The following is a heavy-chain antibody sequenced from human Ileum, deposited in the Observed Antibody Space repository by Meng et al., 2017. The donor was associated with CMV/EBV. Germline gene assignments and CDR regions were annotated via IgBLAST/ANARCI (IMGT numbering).Heavy chain of an antibody. D-gene: IGHD4/OR15-4a*01. CDR2: IYYSGNT. V-gene: IGHV4-30-4*08. Sequence: QAPCPDRVDPYPTSSLPATVTADAINRANYLWSWIRQPPEKALEWIGYIYYSGNTSYNPSLKSRVTMSIDTSKNQFSLILMSVTDSDTAVYYCATSPPATGAKYYEVFDYWGQGTLVTVSS. J-gene: IGHJ4*02. CDR3: ATSPPATGAKYYEVFDY. CDR1: ADAINRANYL.